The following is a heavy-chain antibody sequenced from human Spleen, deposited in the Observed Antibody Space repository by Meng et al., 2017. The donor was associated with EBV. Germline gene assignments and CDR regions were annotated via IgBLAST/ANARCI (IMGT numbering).Heavy chain of an antibody. J-gene: IGHJ4*02. CDR2: IITLSGTP. V-gene: IGHV1-69*01. CDR1: GGPSGTYS. CDR3: ARGHYDGY. D-gene: IGHD3-16*01. Sequence: QEYLVQAGAEVKKPGSAVKVSCQAFGGPSGTYSIALVRQAPGRGLEGMGGIITLSGTPTYAQKFQGRLTITADPSTRTTYMELRGLTSDDTAIYYCARGHYDGYWGQGTLVTVSS.